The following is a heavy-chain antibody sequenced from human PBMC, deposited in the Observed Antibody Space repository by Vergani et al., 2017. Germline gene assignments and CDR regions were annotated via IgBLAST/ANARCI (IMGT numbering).Heavy chain of an antibody. V-gene: IGHV4-59*01. CDR2: IYYSGST. D-gene: IGHD2-2*02. Sequence: QVQLQESGPGLVKPSETLSLTCTVSGGSISSYYWSWIRQPPGEGLEWIGYIYYSGSTNYNPSPTSRVTISVDTSKNHFSLKLRAVTAADTAVYYCARGDIVVVPAAIRRNWFDPWGQGTLVTVSS. CDR1: GGSISSYY. CDR3: ARGDIVVVPAAIRRNWFDP. J-gene: IGHJ5*02.